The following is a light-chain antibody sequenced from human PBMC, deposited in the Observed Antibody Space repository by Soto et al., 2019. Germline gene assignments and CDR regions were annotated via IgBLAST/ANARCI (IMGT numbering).Light chain of an antibody. CDR3: QQYGSSPWT. CDR1: QIVSSY. V-gene: IGKV3-20*01. Sequence: EIMLTQSPGTLSLSPGERATLSCRASQIVSSYLAWYQQKPGQAPRLLIYGASSRATGIPDRFSGSGSGTDFTLTISRLEPEDFAVYYCQQYGSSPWTFGQGTKVDIK. J-gene: IGKJ1*01. CDR2: GAS.